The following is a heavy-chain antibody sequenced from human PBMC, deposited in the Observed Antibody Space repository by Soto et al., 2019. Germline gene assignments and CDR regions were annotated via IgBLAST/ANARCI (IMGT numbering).Heavy chain of an antibody. D-gene: IGHD2-15*01. CDR3: ASPTCSGGSCYHDAFDI. V-gene: IGHV1-69*13. Sequence: SVKVSCKASGGTFSSYAISWVRQAPGQGLEWMGGIIPIFGTANYAQKFQGRVTITADESTSTAYMELSSLRSEDTAVYYCASPTCSGGSCYHDAFDIWGQGTMVTVSS. J-gene: IGHJ3*02. CDR1: GGTFSSYA. CDR2: IIPIFGTA.